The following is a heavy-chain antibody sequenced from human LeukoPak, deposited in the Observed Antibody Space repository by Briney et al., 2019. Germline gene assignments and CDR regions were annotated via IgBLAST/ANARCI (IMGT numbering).Heavy chain of an antibody. J-gene: IGHJ4*02. V-gene: IGHV4-39*07. CDR1: GDSISSNSYY. Sequence: PSETLSLTCTVSGDSISSNSYYWVWTRQPPGKGLEWIANIFHNGDTYYNPSLKSRVTISVDTSKNQFSLKLSSVTAADTAVYYCARLKSGYQDYWGQGTLVTVSS. CDR3: ARLKSGYQDY. CDR2: IFHNGDT. D-gene: IGHD5-18*01.